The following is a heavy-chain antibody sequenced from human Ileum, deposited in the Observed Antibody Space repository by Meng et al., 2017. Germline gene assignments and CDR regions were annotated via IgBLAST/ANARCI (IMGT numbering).Heavy chain of an antibody. D-gene: IGHD3-16*01. J-gene: IGHJ4*02. CDR1: GFPFGAYW. CDR3: LGGAEY. V-gene: IGHV3-7*01. CDR2: MNPDGNGR. Sequence: GESLKISCAASGFPFGAYWMNWVRQAPGKGLEWVANMNPDGNGRRYVDSVKGRFTISRDNAMNSLFLQMDNLRTEDTAVYYCLGGAEYWGQGILVTVSS.